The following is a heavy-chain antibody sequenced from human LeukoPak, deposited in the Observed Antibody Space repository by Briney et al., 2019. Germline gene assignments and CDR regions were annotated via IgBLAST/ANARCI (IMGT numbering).Heavy chain of an antibody. CDR1: GYTFTGYY. Sequence: PLASVKISCKASGYTFTGYYMHWVRQAPGQGLEWMGWISASNGQTNYAQKFQGRVSMTTDTSTTTAYMEIRSLTSEDTATYFCAKAMYSSSSAVDWGQGTLVTVS. CDR2: ISASNGQT. CDR3: AKAMYSSSSAVD. V-gene: IGHV1-18*04. D-gene: IGHD1-26*01. J-gene: IGHJ4*02.